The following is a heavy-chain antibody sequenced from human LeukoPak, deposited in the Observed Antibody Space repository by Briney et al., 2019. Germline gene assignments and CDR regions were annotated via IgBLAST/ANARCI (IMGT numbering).Heavy chain of an antibody. Sequence: PGGSLRLSCVASGFTFRNCGMTWIRQAPGKGLEWVSTISGSDDGTYYADSVKGRFTISRDNAKNSLYLQMSNLRAEDTAVYFCARGGGLDVWGQGATVTVSS. CDR2: ISGSDDGT. V-gene: IGHV3-23*01. J-gene: IGHJ6*02. CDR3: ARGGGLDV. D-gene: IGHD3-16*01. CDR1: GFTFRNCG.